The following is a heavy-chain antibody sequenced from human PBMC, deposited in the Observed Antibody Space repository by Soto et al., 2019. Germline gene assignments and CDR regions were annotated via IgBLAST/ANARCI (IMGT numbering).Heavy chain of an antibody. Sequence: SERLSLTCTVSGGTINSGDYYGCLNRQPPGKGLEWIGYIYYSGSTYYNPSLKSRVTISVDTSKNQFSLKLSSVTAADTAVYYCARDLRIPTYYYGMDVWGQGTTVTVSS. V-gene: IGHV4-30-4*01. CDR3: ARDLRIPTYYYGMDV. J-gene: IGHJ6*02. CDR2: IYYSGST. D-gene: IGHD2-21*01. CDR1: GGTINSGDYY.